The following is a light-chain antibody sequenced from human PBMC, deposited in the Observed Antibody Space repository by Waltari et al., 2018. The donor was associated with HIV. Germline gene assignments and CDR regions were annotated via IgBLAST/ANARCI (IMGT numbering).Light chain of an antibody. CDR1: LALNNW. CDR3: QQGNGFPYT. V-gene: IGKV1-12*01. J-gene: IGKJ2*01. Sequence: IQMTQSPSSVSASIGDRVTITCRASLALNNWLAWYQQRPGKAPNLLIYGASTLRSWVPSRFGGSGSGTEYTLTISNLQPEDFATYYCQQGNGFPYTFGQGTKLEMK. CDR2: GAS.